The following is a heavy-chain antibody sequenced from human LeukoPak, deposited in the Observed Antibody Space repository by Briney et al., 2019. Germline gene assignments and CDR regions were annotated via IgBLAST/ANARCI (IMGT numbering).Heavy chain of an antibody. D-gene: IGHD6-19*01. Sequence: PGGSLRLSCTASGFIFRNYAIHWVRQAPGKGLEWVAIISSDGSEKYYADSVKGRFTISRDNSKNTMYLQMNSLRPDDTAVYYCARRGAVADIHYSYYYIDVWGKGTTVTVSS. J-gene: IGHJ6*03. CDR1: GFIFRNYA. CDR2: ISSDGSEK. V-gene: IGHV3-30*01. CDR3: ARRGAVADIHYSYYYIDV.